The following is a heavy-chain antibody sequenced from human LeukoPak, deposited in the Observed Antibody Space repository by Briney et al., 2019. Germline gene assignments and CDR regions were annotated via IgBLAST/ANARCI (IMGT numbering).Heavy chain of an antibody. J-gene: IGHJ5*02. CDR1: GFTFSSFW. V-gene: IGHV3-7*01. D-gene: IGHD6-13*01. Sequence: GGSLRLSCAASGFTFSSFWMSWVRQAPGKGLEWVASIKQDATEKFCVDSVKGRFTISRDNAKTSVYLEMNSLRVEDTAVYYCARGNIPGAGRFDPWGQGTLVTVSS. CDR3: ARGNIPGAGRFDP. CDR2: IKQDATEK.